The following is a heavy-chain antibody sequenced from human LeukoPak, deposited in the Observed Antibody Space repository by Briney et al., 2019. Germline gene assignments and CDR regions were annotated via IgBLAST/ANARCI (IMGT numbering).Heavy chain of an antibody. CDR3: ARERWIVDIVATSGRYYFDY. J-gene: IGHJ4*02. Sequence: ASVKVSCKASGYTFTSYYMHWVRQAPGQGLEWMGIINPSGGSTSYAQKFQGRVTMTRDMSTSTVYMELSSLRSEDTAVYYCARERWIVDIVATSGRYYFDYWGQGTLVTVSS. CDR1: GYTFTSYY. V-gene: IGHV1-46*01. CDR2: INPSGGST. D-gene: IGHD5-12*01.